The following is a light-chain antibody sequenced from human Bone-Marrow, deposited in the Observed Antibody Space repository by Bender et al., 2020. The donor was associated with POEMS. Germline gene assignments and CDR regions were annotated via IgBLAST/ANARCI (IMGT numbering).Light chain of an antibody. CDR1: SSDVGVYKY. Sequence: QSALTQPPSASGSPGQSVTISCTGSSSDVGVYKYVSWYQQHPGKAPKLMIYEVTKRPSGVPDRFSGSKSGNTASLTVSGLQAEDEANYYCCSYAGSNTLIFGGGTKLTVL. J-gene: IGLJ2*01. CDR2: EVT. CDR3: CSYAGSNTLI. V-gene: IGLV2-8*01.